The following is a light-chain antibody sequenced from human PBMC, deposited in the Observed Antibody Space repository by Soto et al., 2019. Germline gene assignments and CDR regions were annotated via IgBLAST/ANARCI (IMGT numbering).Light chain of an antibody. CDR2: VNT. V-gene: IGLV1-40*01. CDR3: QTYDSSLSGVV. CDR1: SSNIGAGYD. Sequence: QSALTQPPSVSGAPGQRVTISCTGSSSNIGAGYDVHWYQQFPGTAPKLLIYVNTNRPSGVPDRFSGSKSGTSASLAITGLQAEDEADYYCQTYDSSLSGVVFGEGTKVTVL. J-gene: IGLJ2*01.